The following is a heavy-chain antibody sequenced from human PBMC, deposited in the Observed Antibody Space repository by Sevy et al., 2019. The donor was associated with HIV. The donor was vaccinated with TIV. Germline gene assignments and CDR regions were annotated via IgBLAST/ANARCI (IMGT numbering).Heavy chain of an antibody. CDR2: ISYDGIKK. D-gene: IGHD3-10*01. CDR1: GFTFSSHG. V-gene: IGHV3-30*18. J-gene: IGHJ1*01. CDR3: AKDHNLWSEGGFLHH. Sequence: GGSLRLSCAASGFTFSSHGMHWVRQSPGKGLEWVAVISYDGIKKYYADSVKGRFTISRDNSKNTLYLQMNSLRAEDTAVYYCAKDHNLWSEGGFLHHWGQGTLVTVSS.